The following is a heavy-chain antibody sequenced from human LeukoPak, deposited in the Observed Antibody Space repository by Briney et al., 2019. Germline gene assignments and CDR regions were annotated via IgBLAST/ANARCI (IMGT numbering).Heavy chain of an antibody. CDR3: AREKGDFWSGYYYRYYYGMDV. J-gene: IGHJ6*02. Sequence: SVKVSCKASGGTFSSYAISWVRQAPGQGLEWMGGIIPIFGTANYAQKFQGRVTITADESTSTAYMELSSLRSEDTAVYYCAREKGDFWSGYYYRYYYGMDVWGQGTTVTVSS. V-gene: IGHV1-69*13. D-gene: IGHD3-3*01. CDR1: GGTFSSYA. CDR2: IIPIFGTA.